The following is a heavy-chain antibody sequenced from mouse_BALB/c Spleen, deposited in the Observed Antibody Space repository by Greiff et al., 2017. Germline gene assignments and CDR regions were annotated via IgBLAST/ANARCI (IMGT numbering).Heavy chain of an antibody. CDR1: GFSLTSYG. CDR2: IWSGGST. CDR3: ARFYDGEGDWYFDV. D-gene: IGHD2-3*01. V-gene: IGHV2-2*02. J-gene: IGHJ1*01. Sequence: VQLQQSGPGLVQPSQSLSITCTVSGFSLTSYGVHWVRQSPGKGLEWLGVIWSGGSTDYNAAFISRLSISKDNSKSQVFFKMNSLQANDTAIYYCARFYDGEGDWYFDVWGAGTTVTVSS.